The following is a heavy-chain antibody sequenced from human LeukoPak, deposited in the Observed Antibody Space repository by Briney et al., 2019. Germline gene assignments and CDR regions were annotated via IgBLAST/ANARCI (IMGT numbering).Heavy chain of an antibody. Sequence: GSLRLSCAASGFTFSSFSMNWVRQAPGKGLEWIGYIYYSGSTNYNPSLKSRVTISVDTSKNQFSLKLSSVTAADTAVYYCARENTVTSYYYGMDVWGQGTTVTVSS. J-gene: IGHJ6*02. CDR3: ARENTVTSYYYGMDV. CDR2: IYYSGST. D-gene: IGHD4-17*01. CDR1: GFTFSSFS. V-gene: IGHV4-59*01.